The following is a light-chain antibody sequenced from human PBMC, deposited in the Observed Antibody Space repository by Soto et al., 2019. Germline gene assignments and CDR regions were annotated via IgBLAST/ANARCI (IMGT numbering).Light chain of an antibody. CDR1: QWFSGRN. V-gene: IGKV3D-20*01. Sequence: EIVLTQSPATLSLSPGERVSLSCGASQWFSGRNLAWYQQKPGQSPRLLIYNSYIRASGVPDRFRGSGSGTYFTLTITRLEPEDFAVYYCQQYGTWITFGQGTRLETK. CDR3: QQYGTWIT. J-gene: IGKJ5*01. CDR2: NSY.